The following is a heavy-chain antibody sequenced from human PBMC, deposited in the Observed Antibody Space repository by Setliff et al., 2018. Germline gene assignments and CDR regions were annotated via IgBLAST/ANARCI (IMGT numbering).Heavy chain of an antibody. Sequence: SETLSLTCTVSGYSISSGYYWGWIRQPPGKGLEWIGNIGHTGSINYNPSLKSRVTISMDTSKNQFSLKVSSVTAADTAVYYCARSFSRREKFLLDYWGQGALVTVSS. J-gene: IGHJ4*02. CDR2: IGHTGSI. V-gene: IGHV4-38-2*02. CDR1: GYSISSGYY. CDR3: ARSFSRREKFLLDY.